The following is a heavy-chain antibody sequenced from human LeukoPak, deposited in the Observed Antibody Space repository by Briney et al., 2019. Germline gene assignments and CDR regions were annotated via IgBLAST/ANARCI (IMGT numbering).Heavy chain of an antibody. CDR1: GGSISSGGYY. CDR3: ARNDYKYYFDY. D-gene: IGHD3-10*01. Sequence: SETLSLTCTVSGGSISSGGYYWSWIRQHPGKGLEWIGYIYYSGSTYYNPSLKSRVTISVDTSKNQFSLKLSSVTAADTAVYYCARNDYKYYFDYWGQGTLVTVSP. J-gene: IGHJ4*02. CDR2: IYYSGST. V-gene: IGHV4-31*03.